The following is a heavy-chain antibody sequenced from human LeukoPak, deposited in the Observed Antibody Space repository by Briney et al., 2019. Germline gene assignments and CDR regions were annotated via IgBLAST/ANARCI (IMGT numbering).Heavy chain of an antibody. CDR1: GFTVSSNY. Sequence: PGGSLRLSCAASGFTVSSNYMSWVRRAPGKGLEWVSYMSSSDSTIYYADSVKGRFTISRDNAKNSLHLQMNSLRAEDTAVYYCARDTGLAGPCDYWGQGTLVTVSS. CDR2: MSSSDSTI. CDR3: ARDTGLAGPCDY. J-gene: IGHJ4*02. V-gene: IGHV3-11*01.